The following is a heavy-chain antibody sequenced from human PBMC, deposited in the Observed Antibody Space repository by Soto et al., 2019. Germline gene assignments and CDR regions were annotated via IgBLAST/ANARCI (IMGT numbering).Heavy chain of an antibody. V-gene: IGHV1-46*02. D-gene: IGHD7-27*01. CDR3: ARDWVLDY. J-gene: IGHJ4*02. CDR2: INPSGDTT. Sequence: ASVKVSCQAAGYTFNAYSVHWVRQAPGQRLEWMGMINPSGDTTTYAQNFQGRVTMPRDTSTTTVYMELSGLISEDTAVYYCARDWVLDYWGQGTLVTVS. CDR1: GYTFNAYS.